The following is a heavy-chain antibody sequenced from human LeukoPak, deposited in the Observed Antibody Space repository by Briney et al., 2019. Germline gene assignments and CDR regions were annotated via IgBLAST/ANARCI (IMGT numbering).Heavy chain of an antibody. Sequence: GGSLRLSWAAAGFTFSSYAMSWVRQAPGKGREWVSAISGSGGSTYYADSVKGRFTISRDNSKNMVYLQMNSLRAEDTAVYYCAKASSDWYPWFDTWGQGTLVTVSS. V-gene: IGHV3-23*01. CDR3: AKASSDWYPWFDT. D-gene: IGHD6-19*01. CDR1: GFTFSSYA. CDR2: ISGSGGST. J-gene: IGHJ5*02.